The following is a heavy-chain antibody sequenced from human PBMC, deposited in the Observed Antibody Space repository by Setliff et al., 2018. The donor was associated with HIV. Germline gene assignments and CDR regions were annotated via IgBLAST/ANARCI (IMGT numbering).Heavy chain of an antibody. CDR3: GRVPYSYRYDWNVFDI. V-gene: IGHV4-61*09. CDR2: IYISESA. Sequence: PSETLSLTCSVSGDSISGGRYYWSWIRQPAGKGLEWIGHIYISESANYNPSLQNRVTISIDTSNNRLSLKVSSVTAADTAVYFCGRVPYSYRYDWNVFDIWGQGTMVTVSS. CDR1: GDSISGGRYY. D-gene: IGHD5-18*01. J-gene: IGHJ3*02.